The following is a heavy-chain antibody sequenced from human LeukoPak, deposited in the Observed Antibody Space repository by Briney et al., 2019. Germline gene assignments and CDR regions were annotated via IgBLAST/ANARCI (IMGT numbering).Heavy chain of an antibody. Sequence: GSLRLSCAASGFTFSSYAMSWVRQAPGKGLEWVSAISGSGGSTYYVDSVKGRFTISRDNSKNTLYLQMNSLRAEDTAVYYCAREDGSGSYYNEVRGYFDYWGQGTLVTVSS. CDR2: ISGSGGST. CDR1: GFTFSSYA. J-gene: IGHJ4*02. CDR3: AREDGSGSYYNEVRGYFDY. D-gene: IGHD3-10*01. V-gene: IGHV3-23*01.